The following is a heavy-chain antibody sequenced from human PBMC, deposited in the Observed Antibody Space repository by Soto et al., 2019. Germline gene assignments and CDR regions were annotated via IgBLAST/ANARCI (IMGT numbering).Heavy chain of an antibody. V-gene: IGHV3-30-3*01. CDR1: GFTFSSYA. CDR2: ISYDGSNK. CDR3: ARDTSYYYYGMDV. J-gene: IGHJ6*02. Sequence: LRLSCAASGFTFSSYAMHLVRQAPGKGLEWVAVISYDGSNKYYADSVKGRFTISRDNSKNTLYLQMNSLRAEDTAVYYCARDTSYYYYGMDVWGQGTTVTVS.